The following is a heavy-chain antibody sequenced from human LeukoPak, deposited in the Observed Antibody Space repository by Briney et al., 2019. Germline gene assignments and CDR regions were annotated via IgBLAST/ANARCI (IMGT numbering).Heavy chain of an antibody. V-gene: IGHV3-64*02. CDR3: ARASSTSCYY. CDR2: INGHGDFT. J-gene: IGHJ4*02. CDR1: GFTFSGFS. D-gene: IGHD2-2*01. Sequence: GGSLRLSCVASGFTFSGFSIHWVRQAPGKGLEYVSAINGHGDFTYYRDSVKGRFTISRDNAKNTLYLQMNSLRAEDTAVYYCARASSTSCYYWGQGTLVTVSS.